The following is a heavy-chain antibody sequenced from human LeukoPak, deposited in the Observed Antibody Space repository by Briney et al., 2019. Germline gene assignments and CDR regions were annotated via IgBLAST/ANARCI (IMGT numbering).Heavy chain of an antibody. D-gene: IGHD6-13*01. CDR3: ATSKGHSSSYEGLFDY. V-gene: IGHV3-21*01. J-gene: IGHJ4*02. Sequence: GGSLRLSCAASGFTFSSYSMNWVRQAPGKGLEWVSSISSSSSYIYYADSVKGRFTISRDNSKNTLYLQMNSLRAEDTAVYYCATSKGHSSSYEGLFDYWGQGTLVTVSS. CDR1: GFTFSSYS. CDR2: ISSSSSYI.